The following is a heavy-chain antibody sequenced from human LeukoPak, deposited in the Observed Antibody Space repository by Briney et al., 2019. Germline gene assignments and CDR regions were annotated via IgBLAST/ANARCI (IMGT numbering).Heavy chain of an antibody. CDR1: GFTFSSYA. CDR3: ARDYGDYPTLDY. CDR2: ISYDGSNK. Sequence: GGSLRLSCAASGFTFSSYAMPWVRQAPGKGLEWVAVISYDGSNKYYADSVKGRFTISRDNSKNTLYLQMNSLRAEDTAVYYCARDYGDYPTLDYWGQGTLVTVSS. J-gene: IGHJ4*02. V-gene: IGHV3-30-3*01. D-gene: IGHD4-17*01.